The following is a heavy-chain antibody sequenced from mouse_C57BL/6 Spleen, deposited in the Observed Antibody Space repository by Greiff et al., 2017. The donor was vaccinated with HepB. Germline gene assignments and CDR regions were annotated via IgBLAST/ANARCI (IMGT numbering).Heavy chain of an antibody. V-gene: IGHV1-50*01. CDR2: IDPSDSYT. J-gene: IGHJ4*01. CDR3: ARRGYYGSREMDY. Sequence: QVQLQQPGAELVKPGASVKLSCKASGYTLTSYWMQGVNQRPGQGLEWIGEIDPSDSYTNYNQKFKGKATLTVDTSSSTAYMQLSSLTSEDSAVYYCARRGYYGSREMDYWGQGTSVTVSS. D-gene: IGHD1-1*01. CDR1: GYTLTSYW.